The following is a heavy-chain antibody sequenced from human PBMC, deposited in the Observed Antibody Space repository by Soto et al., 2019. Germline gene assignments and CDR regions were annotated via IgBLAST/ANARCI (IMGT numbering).Heavy chain of an antibody. V-gene: IGHV1-46*01. CDR2: INPSGRIT. Sequence: GASVKVSCKASGYTFTSYYMHWVRQAPGQGLEWLGIINPSGRITSSAQRFQDRVTMTRDTSTSTFYLELSSLRSQDTAVYYCAGGSGWTSYFDYWGQGTLVTAPQ. CDR3: AGGSGWTSYFDY. J-gene: IGHJ4*02. D-gene: IGHD6-19*01. CDR1: GYTFTSYY.